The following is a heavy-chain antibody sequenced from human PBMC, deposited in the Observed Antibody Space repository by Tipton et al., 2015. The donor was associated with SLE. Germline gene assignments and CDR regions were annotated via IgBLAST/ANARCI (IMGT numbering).Heavy chain of an antibody. CDR3: ARGGIVVVPAVSFDYMDV. V-gene: IGHV1-8*01. Sequence: QSGAEVKKPGASVKVSCKASGYTFTSYDINWVRQATGQGLEWMGWMNPNSGNTGYAQKFQGRVTMTRNTSISTAYMELSSLRSEDTAVYYCARGGIVVVPAVSFDYMDVWGKGTTVTVSS. D-gene: IGHD2-2*01. J-gene: IGHJ6*03. CDR2: MNPNSGNT. CDR1: GYTFTSYD.